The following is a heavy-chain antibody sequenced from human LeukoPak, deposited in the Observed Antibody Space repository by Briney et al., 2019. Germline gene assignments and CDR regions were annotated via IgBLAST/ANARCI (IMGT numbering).Heavy chain of an antibody. Sequence: GGSLRLSCAASGFTFSSYSMTWVRQAPGKGLEWISYISSVSSGIYYADSVKGRFTISRDNAKNSVYLQMNSLRAEDTAVYYCATEGAAAGTHWFAPWGQGTLVTVSS. V-gene: IGHV3-48*01. J-gene: IGHJ5*02. CDR2: ISSVSSGI. CDR3: ATEGAAAGTHWFAP. D-gene: IGHD6-13*01. CDR1: GFTFSSYS.